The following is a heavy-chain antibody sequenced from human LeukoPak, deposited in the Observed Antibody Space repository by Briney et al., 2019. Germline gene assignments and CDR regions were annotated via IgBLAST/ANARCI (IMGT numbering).Heavy chain of an antibody. CDR1: GYTFTGYY. Sequence: ASVKVSCKASGYTFTGYYFHWVRQAPGQGLEWMGWINPNSGGSNYAQKFRGRVTMTRDTSISTAYMELSRLRSDDTAVYYCANAAITGTTRWFDPWGQGTLVTVSS. D-gene: IGHD1-14*01. CDR3: ANAAITGTTRWFDP. V-gene: IGHV1-2*02. CDR2: INPNSGGS. J-gene: IGHJ5*02.